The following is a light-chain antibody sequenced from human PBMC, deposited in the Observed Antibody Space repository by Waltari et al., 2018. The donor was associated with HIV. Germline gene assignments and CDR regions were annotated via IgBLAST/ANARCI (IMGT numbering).Light chain of an antibody. CDR3: LLSFAGARPVV. J-gene: IGLJ2*01. Sequence: QAVVTQEPSLTVSPGGTVTLTCGSSSGPVTSGHHPYWFQQKSGQAPRTLIYDTFNKHSGTPARFSCSRLGCRAALTLSGAQPEDEAEYFCLLSFAGARPVVFGGGTNLTVL. CDR2: DTF. V-gene: IGLV7-46*01. CDR1: SGPVTSGHH.